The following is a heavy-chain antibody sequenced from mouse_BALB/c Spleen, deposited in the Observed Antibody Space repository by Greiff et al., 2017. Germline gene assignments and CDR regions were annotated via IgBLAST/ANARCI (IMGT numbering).Heavy chain of an antibody. D-gene: IGHD2-3*01. CDR2: ISSGGGST. CDR3: ARHDGIHFDY. J-gene: IGHJ2*01. CDR1: GFAFSSYD. V-gene: IGHV5-12-1*01. Sequence: EVQRVESGGGLVKPGGSLKLSCAASGFAFSSYDMSWVRQTPEKRLEWVAYISSGGGSTYYPDTVKGRFTISRDNAKNTLYLQMSSLKSEDTAMYYCARHDGIHFDYWGQGTTLTVSS.